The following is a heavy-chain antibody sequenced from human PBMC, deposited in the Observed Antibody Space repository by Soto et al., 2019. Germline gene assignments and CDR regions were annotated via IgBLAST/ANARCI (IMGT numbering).Heavy chain of an antibody. V-gene: IGHV4-30-2*01. CDR1: GGSISSGGYS. D-gene: IGHD6-13*01. J-gene: IGHJ4*01. CDR2: MYHSGST. Sequence: PSETLSLTCAVSGGSISSGGYSWSWIRQPPGKGLEWIGYMYHSGSTYYNPSLKSRVTISIDKSKNQLSLILYSVTAADTGVYYCSRYSAASGPYYFYDWGKGSLVTVSS. CDR3: SRYSAASGPYYFYD.